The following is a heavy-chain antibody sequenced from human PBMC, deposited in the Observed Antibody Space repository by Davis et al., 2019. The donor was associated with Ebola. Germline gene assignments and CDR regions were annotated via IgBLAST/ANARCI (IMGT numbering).Heavy chain of an antibody. CDR3: ARDKSSSPYYYYYGMDL. Sequence: GESLKISCAASGYTFSSYTMHWVRQAPGKGLEWVAITSYDGDNIYYADSVKGRFTISRDISRHTLYLKINSLRDEDTAVYYCARDKSSSPYYYYYGMDLWGQGTKVTV. CDR1: GYTFSSYT. J-gene: IGHJ6*02. CDR2: TSYDGDNI. V-gene: IGHV3-30-3*01. D-gene: IGHD2-15*01.